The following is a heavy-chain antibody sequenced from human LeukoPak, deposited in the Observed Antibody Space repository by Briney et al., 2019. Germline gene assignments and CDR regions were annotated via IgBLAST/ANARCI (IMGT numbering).Heavy chain of an antibody. Sequence: HPGGSLRLSCAASGFTFSSYSMNWVRQAPGKGLEWVSYISSSSSTIYYADSVKGRLTISRDNAKNSLYLQMNSLRAEDTAVYYCAKDAVLTDSSSWYVPYYFDYWGQGTLVTVSS. V-gene: IGHV3-48*04. J-gene: IGHJ4*02. CDR1: GFTFSSYS. CDR3: AKDAVLTDSSSWYVPYYFDY. CDR2: ISSSSSTI. D-gene: IGHD6-13*01.